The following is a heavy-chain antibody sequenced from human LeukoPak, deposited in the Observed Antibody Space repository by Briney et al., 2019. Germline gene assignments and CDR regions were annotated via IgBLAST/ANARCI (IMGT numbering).Heavy chain of an antibody. J-gene: IGHJ4*02. Sequence: GGSLRLSCAASGFIFSTYYMTWVRQAPGKGLEWVAGIKQDGSENYYVDSVKGRFTISRDNSKNSLYLQMNSLRAEDTAVYFCARERYCTTATCSVGVPFDYWGQGTLVTVSS. CDR1: GFIFSTYY. V-gene: IGHV3-7*01. D-gene: IGHD2-2*01. CDR2: IKQDGSEN. CDR3: ARERYCTTATCSVGVPFDY.